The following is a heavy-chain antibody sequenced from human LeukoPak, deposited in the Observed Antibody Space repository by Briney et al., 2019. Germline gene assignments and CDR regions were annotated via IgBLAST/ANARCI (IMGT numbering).Heavy chain of an antibody. V-gene: IGHV1-18*01. J-gene: IGHJ4*02. CDR2: ISAYNGNT. CDR1: GYTFTTYG. D-gene: IGHD5-24*01. CDR3: ARALVDGYKELGY. Sequence: GTSVKVSCKASGYTFTTYGITWVRQAPGQGLEWMGWISAYNGNTNYAQKLQGRATMTTDTSTSTAYMELRSLRSNDRAVYYCARALVDGYKELGYWGQGTLVTVSS.